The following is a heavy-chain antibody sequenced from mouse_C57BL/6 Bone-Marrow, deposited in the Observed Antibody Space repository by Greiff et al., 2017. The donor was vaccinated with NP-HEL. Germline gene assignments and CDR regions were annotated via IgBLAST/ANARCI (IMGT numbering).Heavy chain of an antibody. CDR3: AREGVYFTTVVAHWYFDV. Sequence: VQLQQPGAELVKPGASVKLSCKASGYTFTSYWMHWVKQRPGQGLEWIGMIHPNSGSTNYNEKFKSKATLTVDKSSSTAYMQLSSLTSEDSAVYYCAREGVYFTTVVAHWYFDVWGTGTTVTVSS. CDR1: GYTFTSYW. CDR2: IHPNSGST. J-gene: IGHJ1*03. D-gene: IGHD1-1*01. V-gene: IGHV1-64*01.